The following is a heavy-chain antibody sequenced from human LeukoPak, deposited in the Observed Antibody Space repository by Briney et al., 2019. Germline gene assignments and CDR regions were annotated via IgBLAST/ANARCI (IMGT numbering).Heavy chain of an antibody. CDR2: VYSNGNT. CDR1: GGSIKNNY. Sequence: SETLSLTCTVSGGSIKNNYWSWIRQPPGKALEWIGYVYSNGNTNYNPSLKSRVTMSIETSKNQFSLKVPSVTAADTAVYYCAGGTFDGPLYGTYWYFHVWGRGTLVPVSS. D-gene: IGHD1-14*01. CDR3: AGGTFDGPLYGTYWYFHV. J-gene: IGHJ2*01. V-gene: IGHV4-59*01.